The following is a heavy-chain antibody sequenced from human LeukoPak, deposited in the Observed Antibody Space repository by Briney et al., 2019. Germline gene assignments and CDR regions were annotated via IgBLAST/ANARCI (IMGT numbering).Heavy chain of an antibody. CDR2: ISSSSSYI. CDR1: GFTFSSYS. CDR3: ARDTRHFTIFGVVIKHYFDY. J-gene: IGHJ4*02. D-gene: IGHD3-3*01. V-gene: IGHV3-21*01. Sequence: GGSLRLSCAASGFTFSSYSMNWVRQAPGKGLEWVSSISSSSSYIYYADSVKGRFTISRDNAKNSLYLQMNSLRAEDTAVYYCARDTRHFTIFGVVIKHYFDYWGQGTLVTVSS.